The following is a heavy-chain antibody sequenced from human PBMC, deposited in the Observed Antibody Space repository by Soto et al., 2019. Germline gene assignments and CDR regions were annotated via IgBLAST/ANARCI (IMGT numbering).Heavy chain of an antibody. Sequence: GGSLRLSCTASGFTFRTYAMTWFRQAPGKGLEWVSAISGSAGTFYATSVKGRFTISRDNSRGTVYLQMHSLRAEDSAIYYCAKEKDYDFNWGSDRFTYNYWGRGTMVTVYS. V-gene: IGHV3-23*01. D-gene: IGHD3-16*02. CDR2: ISGSAGT. J-gene: IGHJ4*02. CDR1: GFTFRTYA. CDR3: AKEKDYDFNWGSDRFTYNY.